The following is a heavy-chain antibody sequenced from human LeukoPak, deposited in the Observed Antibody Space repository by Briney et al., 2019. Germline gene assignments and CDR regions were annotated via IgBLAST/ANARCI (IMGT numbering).Heavy chain of an antibody. CDR3: ARVGYYDSSGCNDY. V-gene: IGHV3-48*03. CDR2: ISSSGSTI. D-gene: IGHD3-22*01. CDR1: GFTFSSYE. J-gene: IGHJ4*02. Sequence: GGSLRLSCAASGFTFSSYEMNWVRQAPGKGLEWVSYISSSGSTIYYAASVKGRFTISRDNAKNSLYLQMNRLRAEDTAVYYCARVGYYDSSGCNDYWGQGTLVTVSS.